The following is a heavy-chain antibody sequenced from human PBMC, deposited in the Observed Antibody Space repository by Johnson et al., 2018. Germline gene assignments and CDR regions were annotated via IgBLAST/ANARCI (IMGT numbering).Heavy chain of an antibody. J-gene: IGHJ3*01. CDR2: IDSGGSYT. V-gene: IGHV3-74*02. D-gene: IGHD5-18*01. Sequence: VQLVQSGGGLVQPGGSLRLSCAASGFTFKNHWMHWVRRAPGKGLVWVSRIDSGGSYTAYADSVKGRFTISREDARNTLYLQMKSLRAEDAAVYYCAKVPLAVDPSMVPDAFDVWGQGTRVTVSS. CDR3: AKVPLAVDPSMVPDAFDV. CDR1: GFTFKNHW.